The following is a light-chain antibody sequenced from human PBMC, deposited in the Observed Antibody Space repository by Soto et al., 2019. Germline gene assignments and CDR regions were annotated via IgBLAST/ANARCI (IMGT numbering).Light chain of an antibody. J-gene: IGKJ2*01. CDR1: QDITNS. CDR2: DAS. Sequence: DLQMTQSPSSLSASVGDRVTITCQASQDITNSLNWYQQKPGKAPKLLIYDASNLEAGVPSRFSGSGSGTDFTFTISSLQPEDIATYYCQQYDNYLYTFGQGTKLEIK. CDR3: QQYDNYLYT. V-gene: IGKV1-33*01.